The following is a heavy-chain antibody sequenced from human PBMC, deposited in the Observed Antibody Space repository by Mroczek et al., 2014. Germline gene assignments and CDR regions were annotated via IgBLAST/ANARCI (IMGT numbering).Heavy chain of an antibody. CDR3: ARVLPTAPWRADYGSGSYRFDY. V-gene: IGHV4-59*01. J-gene: IGHJ4*02. Sequence: QVQLQESGPGLVKPSETLSLTCTVSGGSISSYYWSWIRQPPGKGLEWIGYIYYSGSTNYNPSLKSRVTISVDTSKNQFSLKLSSVTAADTAVYYCARVLPTAPWRADYGSGSYRFDYWGQGTLVTVSS. CDR2: IYYSGST. D-gene: IGHD3-10*01. CDR1: GGSISSYY.